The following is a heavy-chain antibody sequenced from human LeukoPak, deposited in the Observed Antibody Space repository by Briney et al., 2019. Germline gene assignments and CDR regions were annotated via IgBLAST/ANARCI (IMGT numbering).Heavy chain of an antibody. D-gene: IGHD5-12*01. CDR3: AKGAYDYIEIGYFDS. CDR2: LIGSSGST. Sequence: PGGSLRLSCAASGFTFSSYAMNWVRQAPGKGLEWVSVLIGSSGSTDYADSVKGRFTISRDNSKNTVFLQMNSLRAEDTAIYYCAKGAYDYIEIGYFDSWGQGTLVTVSS. V-gene: IGHV3-23*01. J-gene: IGHJ4*02. CDR1: GFTFSSYA.